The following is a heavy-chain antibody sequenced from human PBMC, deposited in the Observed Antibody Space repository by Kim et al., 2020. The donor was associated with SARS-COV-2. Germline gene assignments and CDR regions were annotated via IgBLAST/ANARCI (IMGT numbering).Heavy chain of an antibody. Sequence: SETLSLTCSVSGGSMRSGGKFWTWIRQHPAKGLEWIGYISYSGNPHYSPSLRSRVSISLQTSENQFSLELTSVTAADTAVYYCARGQPLDYWGQGILVTVSS. CDR3: ARGQPLDY. CDR2: ISYSGNP. CDR1: GGSMRSGGKF. V-gene: IGHV4-31*03. J-gene: IGHJ4*02. D-gene: IGHD2-2*01.